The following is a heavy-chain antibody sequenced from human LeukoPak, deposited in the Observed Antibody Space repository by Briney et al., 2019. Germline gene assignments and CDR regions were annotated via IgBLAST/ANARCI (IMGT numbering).Heavy chain of an antibody. CDR2: INSDGRRT. J-gene: IGHJ4*02. D-gene: IGHD3-9*01. Sequence: KAGGSLRLSCAASGFTFSNYWMHWVRQAPGKGLVWVSRINSDGRRTNYADSVKGRFTISRDNAKNTLYLKMNSLRAEDTAVYYCARGADSGYSSDNWGQGTLVSVSS. V-gene: IGHV3-74*01. CDR3: ARGADSGYSSDN. CDR1: GFTFSNYW.